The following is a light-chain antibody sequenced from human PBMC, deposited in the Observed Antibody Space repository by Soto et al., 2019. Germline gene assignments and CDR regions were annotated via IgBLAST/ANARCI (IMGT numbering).Light chain of an antibody. CDR1: TSNIGTNT. V-gene: IGLV1-44*01. J-gene: IGLJ2*01. Sequence: QSVLTQPPSASGTPGQRVTISCSGATSNIGTNTVNWYQQLPGAAPKLLIYYNDRRPSGGVTDRFSGSKSGNTASLTISGLQADDEADYYCCSYAGYYTLVFGGGTKLTVL. CDR3: CSYAGYYTLV. CDR2: YND.